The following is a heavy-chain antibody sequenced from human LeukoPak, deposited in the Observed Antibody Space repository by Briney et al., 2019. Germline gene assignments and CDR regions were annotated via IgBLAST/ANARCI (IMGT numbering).Heavy chain of an antibody. CDR1: GYTFSTFD. CDR2: MNSNSGNT. Sequence: ASVKVSCKTSGYTFSTFDINWVRQATGQGLEWIGWMNSNSGNTGFAHKFQGRVTMTRDTSINTAYLELSSLRSEDTAVYYCASGNGNISHWGQGTLVTVSS. V-gene: IGHV1-8*01. D-gene: IGHD1-1*01. J-gene: IGHJ4*02. CDR3: ASGNGNISH.